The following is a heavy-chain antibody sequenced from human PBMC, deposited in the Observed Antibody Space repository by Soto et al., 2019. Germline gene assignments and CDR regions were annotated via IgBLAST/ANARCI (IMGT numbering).Heavy chain of an antibody. V-gene: IGHV1-3*01. J-gene: IGHJ4*02. Sequence: ASVKVSCKASGYTFTSYAMHWVRQAPGQRLEWMGWINAGNGNTKYSQKFQGRVTITRDTSASTAYMELSSLRSEDTAVYYCAGSIAARRQLGSEFDYWGQGTLVTVS. CDR3: AGSIAARRQLGSEFDY. CDR1: GYTFTSYA. D-gene: IGHD6-6*01. CDR2: INAGNGNT.